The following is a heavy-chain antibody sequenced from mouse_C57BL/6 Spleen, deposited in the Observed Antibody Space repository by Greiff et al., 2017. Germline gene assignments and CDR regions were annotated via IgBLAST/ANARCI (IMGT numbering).Heavy chain of an antibody. Sequence: QVQLQQPGAELVRPGTSVKLSCKASGYTFTSYWMHWVKQRPGQGLEWIGVIDPSDSYTNYNQQFKGKATLTVDTPSSTAFMQLSSLTSEDSSVYFCARFNGSSHFDYWGPGTPLPVSS. CDR2: IDPSDSYT. J-gene: IGHJ2*01. D-gene: IGHD1-1*01. CDR1: GYTFTSYW. CDR3: ARFNGSSHFDY. V-gene: IGHV1-59*01.